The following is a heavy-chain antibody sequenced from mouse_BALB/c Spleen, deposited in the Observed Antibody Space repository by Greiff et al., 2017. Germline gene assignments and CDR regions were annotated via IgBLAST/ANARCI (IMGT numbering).Heavy chain of an antibody. V-gene: IGHV6-6*02. CDR2: IRLKSDNYAT. J-gene: IGHJ3*01. Sequence: DVKLVESGGGLVQPGGSMKLSCVASGFTFSSYWMSWVRQSPEKGLEWVAEIRLKSDNYATHYAESVKGKFTISRDDSKSRLYLQMNSLRAEDTGIYYCTTLDSSGYVFAYWGQGTLVTVSA. CDR1: GFTFSSYW. CDR3: TTLDSSGYVFAY. D-gene: IGHD3-2*01.